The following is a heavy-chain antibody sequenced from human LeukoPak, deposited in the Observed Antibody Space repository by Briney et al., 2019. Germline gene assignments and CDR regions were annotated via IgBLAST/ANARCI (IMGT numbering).Heavy chain of an antibody. CDR2: ISSSGSGT. D-gene: IGHD4-17*01. CDR3: PTAPTEDGDGSSPGY. J-gene: IGHJ4*02. Sequence: KTGGSLRLSCAASRFTFRDHFVSWIRQPPGKGLEYVSYISSSGSGTYYSDSVKGRFTVSRDNAKNSLFLQMNSLRAENTAVYYCPTAPTEDGDGSSPGYLGQGTLVTVSS. V-gene: IGHV3-11*04. CDR1: RFTFRDHF.